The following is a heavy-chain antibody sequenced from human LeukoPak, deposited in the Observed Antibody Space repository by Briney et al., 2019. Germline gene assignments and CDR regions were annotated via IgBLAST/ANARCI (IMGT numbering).Heavy chain of an antibody. CDR1: GGSFSGYY. CDR2: INHSGST. Sequence: SETLSLTCAVYGGSFSGYYWSWIRQPPGKGLEWIGEINHSGSTNYNPSLKSRVTISVDTSKNQFSLKLSSVTATDTAVYYCAVNWGTDYWGQGTLVTVSS. D-gene: IGHD7-27*01. V-gene: IGHV4-34*01. CDR3: AVNWGTDY. J-gene: IGHJ4*02.